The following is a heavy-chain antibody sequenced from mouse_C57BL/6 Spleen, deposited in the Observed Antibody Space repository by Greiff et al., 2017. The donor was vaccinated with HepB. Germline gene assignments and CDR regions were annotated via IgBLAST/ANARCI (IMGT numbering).Heavy chain of an antibody. CDR1: GYTFTSYW. J-gene: IGHJ4*01. D-gene: IGHD2-4*01. CDR3: ARAYDYGGYAMDY. V-gene: IGHV1-64*01. Sequence: LQESGAELVKPGASVKLSCKASGYTFTSYWMHWVKQRPGQGLEWIGMIHPNSGSTNYNEKFKSKATLTVDKSSSTAYMQLSSLTSEDSAVYYCARAYDYGGYAMDYWGQGTSVTVSS. CDR2: IHPNSGST.